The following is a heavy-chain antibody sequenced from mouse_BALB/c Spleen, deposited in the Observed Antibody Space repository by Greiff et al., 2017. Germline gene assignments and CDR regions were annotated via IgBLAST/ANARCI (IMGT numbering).Heavy chain of an antibody. J-gene: IGHJ4*01. Sequence: VKLVESAAELARPGASVKMSCKASGYTFTSYTMHWVKQRPGQGLEWIGYINPSSGYTEYNQKFKDKTTLTADKSSSTAYMQLSSLTSEDSAVYYCARWDVMDYWGQGTSVTVSS. V-gene: IGHV1-4*02. CDR3: ARWDVMDY. CDR1: GYTFTSYT. CDR2: INPSSGYT.